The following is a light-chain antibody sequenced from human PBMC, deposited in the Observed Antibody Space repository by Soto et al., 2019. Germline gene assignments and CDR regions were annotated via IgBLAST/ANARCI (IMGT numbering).Light chain of an antibody. V-gene: IGKV2-24*01. CDR1: QSLLHSNGNTY. CDR2: KIS. Sequence: DIVMTQSPLSLPVAPGEPASISCRSSQSLLHSNGNTYLSWLHLGPGQPPRLLIYKISNRFSGVPDRFTGSGAGTDFTLKISRVEAEDVGTYYCMQSTQFPLTFGGGTKVDIK. CDR3: MQSTQFPLT. J-gene: IGKJ4*01.